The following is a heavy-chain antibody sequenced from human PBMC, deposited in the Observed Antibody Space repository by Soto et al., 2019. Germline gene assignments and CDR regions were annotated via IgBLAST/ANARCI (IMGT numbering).Heavy chain of an antibody. CDR1: GGSISSGGYY. CDR3: ARSGSDMHWFDP. V-gene: IGHV4-31*03. CDR2: IYYSGST. D-gene: IGHD2-21*02. Sequence: PSETLSLTCTVSGGSISSGGYYWSWIRQHPGKGLEWIGYIYYSGSTYYNPSLKSRVTISVDTSKNQFSLKLSSVTAADTAVYYCARSGSDMHWFDPWGQRTLVTVSS. J-gene: IGHJ5*02.